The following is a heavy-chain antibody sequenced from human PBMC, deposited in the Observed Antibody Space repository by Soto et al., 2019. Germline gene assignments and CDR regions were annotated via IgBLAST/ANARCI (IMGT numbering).Heavy chain of an antibody. Sequence: PGGSLRLSCAASGFTFSNYAMAWARQAPGKGLEWVSAISDSGGSIYYADSVEGRFTISRDSSKNTLFLQMSSLRVEDTAVYYCAKVWQWTIFDYWGQGTLVTVSS. CDR3: AKVWQWTIFDY. CDR1: GFTFSNYA. D-gene: IGHD6-19*01. V-gene: IGHV3-23*01. CDR2: ISDSGGSI. J-gene: IGHJ4*02.